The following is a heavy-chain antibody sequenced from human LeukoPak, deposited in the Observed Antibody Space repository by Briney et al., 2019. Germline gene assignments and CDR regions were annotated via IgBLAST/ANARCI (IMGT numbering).Heavy chain of an antibody. J-gene: IGHJ4*02. V-gene: IGHV4-34*01. CDR3: AIPGVAATTYSFDH. CDR2: INHSGST. D-gene: IGHD2-15*01. Sequence: SETLSLTCAVYIDSFSNYHWNWIRQTPAKGMEWIGEINHSGSTNYNPSLKSRITISVDTSKNQFSLKLSSVTAADTAVYYCAIPGVAATTYSFDHWGQGTLVTVSS. CDR1: IDSFSNYH.